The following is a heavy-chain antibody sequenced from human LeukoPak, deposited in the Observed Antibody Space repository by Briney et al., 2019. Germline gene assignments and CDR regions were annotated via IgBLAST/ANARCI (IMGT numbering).Heavy chain of an antibody. CDR2: IRYDGSND. CDR1: GFTFSTYG. J-gene: IGHJ6*03. CDR3: AKDLFTEWLPMDV. V-gene: IGHV3-30*02. Sequence: GGSLRLSCAASGFTFSTYGMHWVRQAPGKGLEWVAFIRYDGSNDYYADSVRSRFSISRDNSKTTLYLQMSSLTPEDTAVYYCAKDLFTEWLPMDVWGKGTTVTVSS. D-gene: IGHD3-3*01.